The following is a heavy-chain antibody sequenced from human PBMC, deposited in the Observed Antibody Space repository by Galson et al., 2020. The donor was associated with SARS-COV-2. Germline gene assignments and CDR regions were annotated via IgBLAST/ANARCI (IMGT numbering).Heavy chain of an antibody. CDR3: TTATVTDIVVVPAAHYYYYYGMDV. J-gene: IGHJ6*02. V-gene: IGHV3-15*01. Sequence: GESLKISCAASGFTFSNAWMSWVRQAPGKGLEWVGRIKSKTDGGTTDYAAPVKGRLTISRDDSKNTLYLQMNSLKTEDTAVYYCTTATVTDIVVVPAAHYYYYYGMDVWGQGTTV. D-gene: IGHD2-2*01. CDR2: IKSKTDGGTT. CDR1: GFTFSNAW.